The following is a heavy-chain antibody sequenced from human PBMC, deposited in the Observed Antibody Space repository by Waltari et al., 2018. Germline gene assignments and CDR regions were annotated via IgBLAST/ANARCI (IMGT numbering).Heavy chain of an antibody. CDR3: ARDMRGAYLFPAPFDF. CDR1: GDTFTSYG. D-gene: IGHD3-16*01. Sequence: QVHLVQSGAEVKKPGSSVKVSCKASGDTFTSYGINWVRQAPGQGLEWMGGITPASTALIYAQSFQGRVTITADESTTTAYIEVSSLRSEDTAMYYCARDMRGAYLFPAPFDFWGQGTLVIVSS. V-gene: IGHV1-69*01. J-gene: IGHJ4*02. CDR2: ITPASTAL.